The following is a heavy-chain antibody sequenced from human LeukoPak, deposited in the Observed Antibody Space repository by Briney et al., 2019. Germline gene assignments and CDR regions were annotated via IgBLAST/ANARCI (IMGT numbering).Heavy chain of an antibody. CDR1: GYTFTSYG. CDR3: ARDVDVAAETTWFDP. D-gene: IGHD6-13*01. V-gene: IGHV1-18*01. J-gene: IGHJ5*02. Sequence: ASVKVSCKSSGYTFTSYGISWVRQAPGQGLEWMGWISAYNGNTNYAQKLQGSVTMTTDTSTSTAYMELRSLRSDDTAVYYCARDVDVAAETTWFDPWGQGTLVTVSS. CDR2: ISAYNGNT.